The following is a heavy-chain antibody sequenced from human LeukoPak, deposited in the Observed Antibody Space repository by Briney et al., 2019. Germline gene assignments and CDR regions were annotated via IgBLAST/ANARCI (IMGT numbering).Heavy chain of an antibody. CDR1: GVTFSSYA. Sequence: SVKVSCKASGVTFSSYAISWVRQAPGQGLEWMGGIIPIFGTANYAQKFQGRVTITTDESTSTAYMELSSLRSEDTAVYYCARVGTPFWSGSYYMDVWGKGTTVTVSS. CDR2: IIPIFGTA. CDR3: ARVGTPFWSGSYYMDV. V-gene: IGHV1-69*05. J-gene: IGHJ6*03. D-gene: IGHD3-3*01.